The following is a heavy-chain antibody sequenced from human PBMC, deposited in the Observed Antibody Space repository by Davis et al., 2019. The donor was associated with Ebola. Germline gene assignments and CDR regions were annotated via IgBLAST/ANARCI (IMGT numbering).Heavy chain of an antibody. J-gene: IGHJ4*02. CDR2: VSSRGNT. CDR3: ARGGSGSGWHYFDF. D-gene: IGHD6-19*01. Sequence: PSETLSLTCAASGFSVSSDYMSWVRQAPGKGLEWVSIVSSRGNTYYADSVKGRFTISRDNSKNTLSLQMNSLRAEDTAVYYCARGGSGSGWHYFDFWGQGTLVTVSS. CDR1: GFSVSSDY. V-gene: IGHV3-53*01.